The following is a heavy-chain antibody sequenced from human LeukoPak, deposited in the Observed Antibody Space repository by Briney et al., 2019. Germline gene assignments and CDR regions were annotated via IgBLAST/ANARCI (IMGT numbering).Heavy chain of an antibody. Sequence: SETLSLTCTVSGGSLSSGSYYWSWIRPPPGKGLGWVGYIYYSGSTNYNPSLKSRVTISVDTSKNQFSLKLSSVTAADTAVYYCAREYPIAAAGHFDYWGQGTLVTVSS. CDR1: GGSLSSGSYY. CDR2: IYYSGST. CDR3: AREYPIAAAGHFDY. D-gene: IGHD6-13*01. V-gene: IGHV4-61*01. J-gene: IGHJ4*02.